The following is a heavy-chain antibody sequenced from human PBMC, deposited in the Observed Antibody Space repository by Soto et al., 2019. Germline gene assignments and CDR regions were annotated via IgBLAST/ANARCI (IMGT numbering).Heavy chain of an antibody. Sequence: QVPLVESGGGVVQPGRSLRLSCAASGFTFSSYGMHWVRQAPGKGLEWVAVIWYDGSNKYYADSVKGRFTISRDNSKNTLYLQMNSLRAEDTAVYYCARDASYGGNYGGGLDYWGQGTLVTVSS. J-gene: IGHJ4*02. D-gene: IGHD4-17*01. V-gene: IGHV3-33*01. CDR2: IWYDGSNK. CDR1: GFTFSSYG. CDR3: ARDASYGGNYGGGLDY.